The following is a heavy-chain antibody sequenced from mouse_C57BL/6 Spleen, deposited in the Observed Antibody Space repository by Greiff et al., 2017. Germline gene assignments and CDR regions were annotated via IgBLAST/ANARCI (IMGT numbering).Heavy chain of an antibody. Sequence: QVQLKQPGAELVMPGASVKLSCKASGYTFTSYWMHWVKQRPGQGLEWIGEIDPSDSYTNYNQKFKGKSTLTVDKSSSTAYMQLSSLTSEDSAVYYCATYYSNFFAYWGQGTLVTVSA. J-gene: IGHJ3*01. D-gene: IGHD2-5*01. CDR1: GYTFTSYW. CDR3: ATYYSNFFAY. V-gene: IGHV1-69*01. CDR2: IDPSDSYT.